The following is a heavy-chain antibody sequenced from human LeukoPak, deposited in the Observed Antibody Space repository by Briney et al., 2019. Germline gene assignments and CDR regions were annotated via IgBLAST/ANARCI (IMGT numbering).Heavy chain of an antibody. Sequence: PSETLSLTCTVSGGSIDRSFYYWGWIRQPPGKGLEWIGSLHYSGKAYYNPSLNSRVTISLDTSKNLFSLKLNSVTAADTAVYYCARLGGSAWHLDYWGQGILVTVSS. V-gene: IGHV4-39*07. D-gene: IGHD6-19*01. CDR3: ARLGGSAWHLDY. CDR1: GGSIDRSFYY. CDR2: LHYSGKA. J-gene: IGHJ4*02.